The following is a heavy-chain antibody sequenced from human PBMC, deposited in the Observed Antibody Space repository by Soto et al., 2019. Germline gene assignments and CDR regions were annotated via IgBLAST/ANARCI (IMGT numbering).Heavy chain of an antibody. CDR2: INPNSGDT. CDR1: GYIFTGYY. D-gene: IGHD3-22*01. CDR3: ATGAVYYYDSSGYYRKFDY. V-gene: IGHV1-2*02. J-gene: IGHJ4*02. Sequence: QVQLVQSGAEVRKPGASVKVSCKASGYIFTGYYVHWVRQAPGQGLEWMGWINPNSGDTNYAQKFQGRVTLTRDTSISTTYMDLSRLRSDDTAVYYCATGAVYYYDSSGYYRKFDYWGQGTLVTVSS.